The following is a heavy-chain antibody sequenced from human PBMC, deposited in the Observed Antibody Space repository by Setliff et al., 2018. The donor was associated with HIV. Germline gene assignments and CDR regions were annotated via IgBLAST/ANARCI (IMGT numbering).Heavy chain of an antibody. CDR1: GYSISSGYY. J-gene: IGHJ5*02. V-gene: IGHV4-38-2*01. CDR3: ARGDRRIIAASGSGWFDP. Sequence: SETLSLTCAVSGYSISSGYYWGWIRQPPGKGLEWIGCIYQSGSTYYNVSLKSRVIISVDTSNNQFFLKLTSVTAADTAVYYCARGDRRIIAASGSGWFDPWGQGTLVTVSS. CDR2: IYQSGST. D-gene: IGHD6-13*01.